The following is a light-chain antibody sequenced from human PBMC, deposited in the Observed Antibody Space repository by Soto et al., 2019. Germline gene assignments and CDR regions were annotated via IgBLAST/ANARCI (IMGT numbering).Light chain of an antibody. V-gene: IGLV2-11*01. CDR2: DVD. Sequence: QSVLTQPRSVSGSPGQSVTISCTGTNSDVGHYNYVSWYQQHPGKAPKLIIFDVDKRPSGVPDRFSGSKSGNTASLTISGLQAEDEADYYCCSYAGSSWIFGGRTKLTVL. CDR3: CSYAGSSWI. J-gene: IGLJ2*01. CDR1: NSDVGHYNY.